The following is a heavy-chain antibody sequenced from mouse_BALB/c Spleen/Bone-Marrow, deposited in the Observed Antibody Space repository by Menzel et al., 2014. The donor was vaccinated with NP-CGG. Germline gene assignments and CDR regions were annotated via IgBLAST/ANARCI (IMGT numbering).Heavy chain of an antibody. CDR1: GDSITSGY. V-gene: IGHV3-8*02. Sequence: EVKLQESGPSLVKPSQTLSLTCSVTGDSITSGYWNWIRKFPGNKLEYMGYISYSGSTYYYPSLKSRISITRDTTKNQYYLQLNSVTTEDAATYYCARGRAMGFADWGQGTLVTVSA. CDR2: ISYSGST. CDR3: ARGRAMGFAD. D-gene: IGHD1-1*02. J-gene: IGHJ3*01.